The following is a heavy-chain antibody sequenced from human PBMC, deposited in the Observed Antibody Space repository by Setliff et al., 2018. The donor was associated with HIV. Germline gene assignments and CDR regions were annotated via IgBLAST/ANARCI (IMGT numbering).Heavy chain of an antibody. CDR1: GYSFSSHG. Sequence: ASVKVSCKTSGYSFSSHGVSWVRQAPGQGLEWVGWISSYTGKTKYAQNVQGRVTLNTDTSTSTAYMELRSLRPDDTAVYYCAKDISASALYYYGMDVWGQGTTVTVSS. J-gene: IGHJ6*02. CDR2: ISSYTGKT. CDR3: AKDISASALYYYGMDV. V-gene: IGHV1-18*01. D-gene: IGHD6-13*01.